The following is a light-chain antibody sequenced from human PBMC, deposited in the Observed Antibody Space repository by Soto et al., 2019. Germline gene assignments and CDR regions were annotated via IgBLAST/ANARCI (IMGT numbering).Light chain of an antibody. CDR2: AAS. CDR1: QSVTRGL. CDR3: QQYGYSPIT. V-gene: IGKV3-20*01. J-gene: IGKJ5*01. Sequence: EIVLTQSPGTLSLSPGERASLSCRARQSVTRGLIAWYQQKPGQAPRLLIYAASSRATGIPDRFSGSGSGTDFTHTIDGLEPEDFVVYYCQQYGYSPITFGQGTRLAIK.